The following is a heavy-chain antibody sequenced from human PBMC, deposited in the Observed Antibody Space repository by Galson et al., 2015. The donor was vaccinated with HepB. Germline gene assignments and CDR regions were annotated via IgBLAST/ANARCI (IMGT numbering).Heavy chain of an antibody. D-gene: IGHD3-22*01. CDR1: GFTFSSYA. J-gene: IGHJ4*02. Sequence: SLRLSCAASGFTFSSYAMSWVRQAPGKGLEWVSAISGSGGSTYYADSVKGRFTISRDNSKNTLYLQMNSLRAEDTAVYYCAKGLLESVYDSSGLEPDYWGQGTLVTVSS. CDR3: AKGLLESVYDSSGLEPDY. CDR2: ISGSGGST. V-gene: IGHV3-23*01.